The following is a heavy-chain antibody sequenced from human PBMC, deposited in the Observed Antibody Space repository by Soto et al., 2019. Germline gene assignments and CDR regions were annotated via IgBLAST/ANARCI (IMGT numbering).Heavy chain of an antibody. CDR1: GCSISSYY. V-gene: IGHV4-59*01. D-gene: IGHD2-15*01. Sequence: PSETLSLTCTVSGCSISSYYWSWIRQPPGKGLEWIGYIYYSGSTNYNPSLKSRVTISVDTSKNQFSLKLSSVTAADTAVYYCARGAGIYCSGGSCYGNDHWGQGTLVTVSS. J-gene: IGHJ1*01. CDR3: ARGAGIYCSGGSCYGNDH. CDR2: IYYSGST.